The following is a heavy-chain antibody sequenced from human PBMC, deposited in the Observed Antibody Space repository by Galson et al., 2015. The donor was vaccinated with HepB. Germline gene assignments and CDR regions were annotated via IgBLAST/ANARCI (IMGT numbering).Heavy chain of an antibody. J-gene: IGHJ4*02. CDR1: GFTFRSYA. CDR2: INGSGSDT. CDR3: AKGPSAFRSYYFDY. V-gene: IGHV3-23*01. Sequence: SLRLSCAASGFTFRSYAMSWVRQAPGKGLEWVSTINGSGSDTYYADSVKGRFTISRDNSKNTLYMQMNSLRAEDTAVYFCAKGPSAFRSYYFDYWGQGTLVTVSS. D-gene: IGHD3-3*02.